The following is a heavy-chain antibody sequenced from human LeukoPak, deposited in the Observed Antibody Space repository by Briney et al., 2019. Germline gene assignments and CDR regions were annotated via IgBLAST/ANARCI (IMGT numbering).Heavy chain of an antibody. Sequence: GASVKVSCKASGYTFTSYAISWVRQAPGQGLEWMGWISGQNDDTNYAQRLQGRVTMTTDTSTSTAYMELRSLRSDDTAVYYCARAGYCSGGSCYPYYYYYYMDVWGKGTTVTVSS. J-gene: IGHJ6*03. CDR3: ARAGYCSGGSCYPYYYYYYMDV. V-gene: IGHV1-18*01. CDR2: ISGQNDDT. CDR1: GYTFTSYA. D-gene: IGHD2-15*01.